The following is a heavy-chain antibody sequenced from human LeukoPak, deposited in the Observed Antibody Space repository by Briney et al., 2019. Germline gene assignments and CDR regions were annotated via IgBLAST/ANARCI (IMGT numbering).Heavy chain of an antibody. D-gene: IGHD2-2*01. CDR3: ASAAAVPRYNWFDP. CDR2: IIPILGIA. Sequence: GASVKVSCKASGGTFSSYAISWVRQAPGQGLEWMGRIIPILGIANYAQKFQGRVTITADKSTSTAYMELSSLRSDDTAVYYCASAAAVPRYNWFDPWGQGTLVTVSS. CDR1: GGTFSSYA. V-gene: IGHV1-69*04. J-gene: IGHJ5*02.